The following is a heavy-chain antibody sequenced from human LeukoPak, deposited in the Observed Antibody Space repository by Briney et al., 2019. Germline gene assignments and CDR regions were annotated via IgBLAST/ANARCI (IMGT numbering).Heavy chain of an antibody. J-gene: IGHJ6*03. V-gene: IGHV4-39*07. Sequence: SETLSLTSTVSGGSISSSGYYWGWIGQPPGKGLEWIGSIYHSGSTYYNPSLKSRVTISVDTSKNQFYLKLSSVTAADTAVYYCARSLLRYYYYYMDVWGKGTTVTVSS. CDR2: IYHSGST. CDR3: ARSLLRYYYYYMDV. CDR1: GGSISSSGYY.